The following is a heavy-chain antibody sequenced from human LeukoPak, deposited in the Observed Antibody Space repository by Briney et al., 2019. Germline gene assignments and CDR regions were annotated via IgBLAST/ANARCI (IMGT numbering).Heavy chain of an antibody. Sequence: GASVKVSCKASGYTFTSYHMHWVRQAPGQGLEWMGIINPSGGTTNYAQKFRGRVTMTRDMSTSTVYMELSSLRSDDTAVYYCARDPYCSSTSCLAFDYWGQGTLVTVSS. V-gene: IGHV1-46*01. J-gene: IGHJ4*02. CDR1: GYTFTSYH. CDR2: INPSGGTT. D-gene: IGHD2-2*01. CDR3: ARDPYCSSTSCLAFDY.